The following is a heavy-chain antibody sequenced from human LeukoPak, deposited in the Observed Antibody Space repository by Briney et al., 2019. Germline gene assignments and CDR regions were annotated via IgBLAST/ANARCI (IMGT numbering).Heavy chain of an antibody. CDR1: GDSVSINSAA. CDR2: TYYRSKWFN. CDR3: ARSIAAAGPPDY. V-gene: IGHV6-1*01. J-gene: IGHJ4*02. Sequence: PSQTLSLTCAISGDSVSINSAAWNWIRQSPSRGLEWQGRTYYRSKWFNDYAVSVKSRITINPDTSKNQFSLQLDSVTPEDTAVYYCARSIAAAGPPDYWGQGTLVTVSS. D-gene: IGHD6-13*01.